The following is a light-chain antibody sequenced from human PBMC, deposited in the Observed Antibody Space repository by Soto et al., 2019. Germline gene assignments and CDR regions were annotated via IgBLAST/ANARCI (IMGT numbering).Light chain of an antibody. CDR1: RSVSSY. Sequence: EIVLTQSPATLSLSPGERATLSCRASRSVSSYLAWYQQKPGQAPRLLIYDASNRATGIPARFSGSGSGTDFTLTISSLEPEDFAVYYCQQRGSWPPWTFGQGTKV. CDR3: QQRGSWPPWT. J-gene: IGKJ1*01. CDR2: DAS. V-gene: IGKV3-11*01.